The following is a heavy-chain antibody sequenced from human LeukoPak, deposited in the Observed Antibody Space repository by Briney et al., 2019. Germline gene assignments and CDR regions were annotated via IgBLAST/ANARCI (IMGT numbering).Heavy chain of an antibody. CDR2: ISSSASTI. CDR3: ARAGVGGNLYYYMDV. V-gene: IGHV3-11*04. CDR1: GFTFSDYY. J-gene: IGHJ6*03. D-gene: IGHD1-26*01. Sequence: PGGSLRLSCAASGFTFSDYYMSWIRQAPGKGLEWISYISSSASTIYYADSVKGRFTISRDSAKNSLYLQMNSLRAEDTAVYYCARAGVGGNLYYYMDVWGKGTTVTGSS.